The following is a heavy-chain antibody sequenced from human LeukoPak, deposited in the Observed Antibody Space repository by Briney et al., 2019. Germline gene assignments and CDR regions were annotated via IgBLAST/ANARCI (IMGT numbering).Heavy chain of an antibody. Sequence: GESLRLSCTFSGLTFRSYWMNWVRQAPGKGLERVANINPGGNEIRSVDSVKGRSIISRDNAKKSLDLQMSSLRVEDTAVYYCMCWGTDNHWGQGILVTVSS. CDR3: MCWGTDNH. J-gene: IGHJ4*02. CDR2: INPGGNEI. CDR1: GLTFRSYW. V-gene: IGHV3-7*01. D-gene: IGHD7-27*01.